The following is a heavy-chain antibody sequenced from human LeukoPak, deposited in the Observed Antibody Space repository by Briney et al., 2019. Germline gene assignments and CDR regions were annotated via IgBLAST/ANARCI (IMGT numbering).Heavy chain of an antibody. CDR3: ARKTEWYSSSWYNY. V-gene: IGHV4-59*12. CDR2: INYSGST. D-gene: IGHD6-13*01. Sequence: SETLSLTCTVSGGSISNYYWSWIRQPPGKGLEWIAYINYSGSTNYNPSLKSRVTISVDTSKNQFSLKLSSVTAADTAVYYCARKTEWYSSSWYNYWGQGTLVTVSS. CDR1: GGSISNYY. J-gene: IGHJ4*02.